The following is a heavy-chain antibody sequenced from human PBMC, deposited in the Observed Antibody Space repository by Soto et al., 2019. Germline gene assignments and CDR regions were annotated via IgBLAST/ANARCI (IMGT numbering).Heavy chain of an antibody. CDR1: GYTFTSYG. CDR2: ISAYNGNT. CDR3: ARVGSGGSCYYYYMDV. V-gene: IGHV1-18*01. J-gene: IGHJ6*03. D-gene: IGHD2-15*01. Sequence: ASVKVSCKASGYTFTSYGISWVRQAPGQGLEWMGWISAYNGNTNYAQKLQGRVTMTTDTSTSTAYMELRSLRSDDTAVYYCARVGSGGSCYYYYMDVWGKGTTVTVSS.